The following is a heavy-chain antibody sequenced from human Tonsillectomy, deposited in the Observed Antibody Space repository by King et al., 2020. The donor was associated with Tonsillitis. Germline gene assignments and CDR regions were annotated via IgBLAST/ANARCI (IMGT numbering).Heavy chain of an antibody. V-gene: IGHV3-11*01. CDR2: ISSSGSTI. Sequence: VQLVESGGGLVKPGGSLRLSCAASGFTFSDYYMSWIRQAPGKGLEWGSYISSSGSTIYYADSVTGRFTISRDNAKNSLYLQMNSLRAEDTAVYYCARDPAGYCSSTSCYLFDYWGQGTLVTVSS. D-gene: IGHD2-2*01. CDR3: ARDPAGYCSSTSCYLFDY. J-gene: IGHJ4*02. CDR1: GFTFSDYY.